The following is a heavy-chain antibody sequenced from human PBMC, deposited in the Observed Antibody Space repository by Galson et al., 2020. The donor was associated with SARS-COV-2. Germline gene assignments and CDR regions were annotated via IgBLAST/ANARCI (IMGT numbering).Heavy chain of an antibody. CDR3: ARGVPGY. CDR2: IDHRGST. CDR1: DGSFSGYK. J-gene: IGHJ4*02. Sequence: SETLSLTCVVYDGSFSGYKWAWVRQPPGKGLEWIGEIDHRGSTKYNPSPKSRVTISVDTSKNQFSLKLTSMTAADTAEYYCARGVPGYWGQGTLVTVSS. D-gene: IGHD2-2*01. V-gene: IGHV4-34*01.